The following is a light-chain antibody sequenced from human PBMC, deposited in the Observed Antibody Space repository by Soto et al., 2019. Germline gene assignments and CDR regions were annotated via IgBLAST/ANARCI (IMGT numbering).Light chain of an antibody. CDR3: QQYGSSHT. V-gene: IGKV3-20*01. J-gene: IGKJ5*01. Sequence: IVLTQSPATLSLSPGKRATLSCRASQNISNYLIWYQQKPGQAPRLLIYGASSRAIGIPDRFSGSVSGSDFILTINRLEPEDFAVYYCQQYGSSHTFGQGTRLEIK. CDR1: QNISNY. CDR2: GAS.